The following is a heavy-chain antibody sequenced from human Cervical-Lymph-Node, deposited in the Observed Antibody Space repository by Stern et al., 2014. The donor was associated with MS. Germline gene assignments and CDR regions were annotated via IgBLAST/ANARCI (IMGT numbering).Heavy chain of an antibody. Sequence: QLVQYGTEGKKPGSSVKISCQASGGAFSSYTISWVRQALGQGPEWKGGIIPMFDEATYARKFQHRITITAADATRLTYLDLSNLKADDTATYYFARESGHWFAPWGQGTRVIVS. CDR1: GGAFSSYT. V-gene: IGHV1-69*01. CDR3: ARESGHWFAP. J-gene: IGHJ5*02. CDR2: IIPMFDEA.